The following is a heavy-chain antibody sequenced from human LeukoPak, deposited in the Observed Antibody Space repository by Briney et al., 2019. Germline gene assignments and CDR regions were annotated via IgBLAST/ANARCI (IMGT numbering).Heavy chain of an antibody. CDR3: ARHVYYDSSGSYLDAFDL. D-gene: IGHD3-22*01. CDR2: IFYRGST. J-gene: IGHJ3*01. V-gene: IGHV4-59*08. Sequence: SETLSLTCTVSGGSIGSYFWNWIRQTPGKGLEWIGYIFYRGSTDYNPSLKSRVTMSVNTSKNQFSLSLSSVTAADTALYYCARHVYYDSSGSYLDAFDLWGQGTMVTVSS. CDR1: GGSIGSYF.